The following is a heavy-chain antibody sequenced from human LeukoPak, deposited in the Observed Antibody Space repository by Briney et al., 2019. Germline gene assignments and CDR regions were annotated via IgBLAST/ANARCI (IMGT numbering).Heavy chain of an antibody. CDR2: IIPILGIA. V-gene: IGHV1-69*02. CDR3: ASPRALYCSSTSCQTANGAFDI. CDR1: GGTFSSYT. Sequence: SVKGSCKAAGGTFSSYTISWVRQAPGQGFEWMGRIIPILGIANYAQKFQGRVTITADKSTSTAYMELSSLRSEDTAVYYCASPRALYCSSTSCQTANGAFDIWGQGTMVTVSS. J-gene: IGHJ3*02. D-gene: IGHD2-2*01.